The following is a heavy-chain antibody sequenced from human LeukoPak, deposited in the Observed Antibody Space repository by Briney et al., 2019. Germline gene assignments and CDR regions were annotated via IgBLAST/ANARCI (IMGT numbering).Heavy chain of an antibody. Sequence: ASVKVSCKASGGTFSSYAISWVRQAPGQGLEWMGWISAYNGNTNYAQKLQGRVTMTTDTSTSTAYMELRSLRSDDTAVYYCARAGPYDSSGWYFDYWGQGTLVTVSS. CDR3: ARAGPYDSSGWYFDY. V-gene: IGHV1-18*01. CDR2: ISAYNGNT. J-gene: IGHJ4*02. D-gene: IGHD3-22*01. CDR1: GGTFSSYA.